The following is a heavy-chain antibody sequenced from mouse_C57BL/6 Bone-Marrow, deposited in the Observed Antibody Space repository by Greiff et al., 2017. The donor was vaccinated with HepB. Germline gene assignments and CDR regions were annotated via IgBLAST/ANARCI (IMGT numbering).Heavy chain of an antibody. J-gene: IGHJ1*03. D-gene: IGHD1-1*01. CDR1: GYTFTSYW. CDR2: IDPSDSYT. CDR3: ASWYYGSSYWYFDV. Sequence: QVQLKQPGAELVRPGTSVKLSCKASGYTFTSYWMHWVKQRPGQGLEWIGVIDPSDSYTNYNQKFKGKATLTVDTSSSTAYMQLSSLTSEDSAVYYCASWYYGSSYWYFDVWGTGTTVTVSS. V-gene: IGHV1-59*01.